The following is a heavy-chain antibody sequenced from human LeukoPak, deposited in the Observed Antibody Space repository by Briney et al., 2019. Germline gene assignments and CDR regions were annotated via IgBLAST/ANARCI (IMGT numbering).Heavy chain of an antibody. CDR3: TRDLGLRRMI. Sequence: GGSLRLSCAASGLSLSSNNMHWVRQAPGGGLEWLSYISAGSGTVFSADSVKGRFSISRDNARESLFLQMNSLRVKDTAVYYCTRDLGLRRMIWGRGTLVIVSS. CDR1: GLSLSSNN. V-gene: IGHV3-48*04. CDR2: ISAGSGTV. J-gene: IGHJ2*01.